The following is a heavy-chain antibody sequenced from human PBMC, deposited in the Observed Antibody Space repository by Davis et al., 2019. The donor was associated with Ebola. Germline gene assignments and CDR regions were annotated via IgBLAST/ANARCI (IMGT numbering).Heavy chain of an antibody. J-gene: IGHJ4*02. CDR2: ISYDGSNK. CDR1: GFTFSSYA. Sequence: GESLKISCAASGFTFSSYAMHWVRQAPGKGLEWVAVISYDGSNKYYADSVKGRFTISRDNSKNTLYLQMNSLRAEDTAVYYCARTYDGFDYWGQGTLVTVSS. V-gene: IGHV3-30-3*01. CDR3: ARTYDGFDY. D-gene: IGHD3-22*01.